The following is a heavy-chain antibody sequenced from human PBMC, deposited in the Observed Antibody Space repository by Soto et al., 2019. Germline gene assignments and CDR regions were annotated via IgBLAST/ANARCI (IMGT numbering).Heavy chain of an antibody. D-gene: IGHD3-16*01. Sequence: SETLSLTCTVSGGSSGNYYWSWIRQPPGKGLEWIGYISYSGSTNYNPSLKSRGTISQDTSKKQFSLKLSSVTAADTAVYYCARGSDGDYSDYWGQGALVTVSS. J-gene: IGHJ4*02. CDR1: GGSSGNYY. CDR2: ISYSGST. V-gene: IGHV4-59*01. CDR3: ARGSDGDYSDY.